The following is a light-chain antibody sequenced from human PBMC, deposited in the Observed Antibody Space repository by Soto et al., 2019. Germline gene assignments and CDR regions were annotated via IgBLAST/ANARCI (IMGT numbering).Light chain of an antibody. CDR1: QRVDSNS. J-gene: IGKJ4*02. V-gene: IGKV3-20*01. CDR2: GAS. CDR3: QQYVASQLT. Sequence: EFVLTQSPGALSVSPGETVTLSCRASQRVDSNSLAWYHHKPGLAPRLLIFGASTRATRIPDRFSGSGSGTDFTLTITRLEPEDSGLYYCQQYVASQLTFGGGTRV.